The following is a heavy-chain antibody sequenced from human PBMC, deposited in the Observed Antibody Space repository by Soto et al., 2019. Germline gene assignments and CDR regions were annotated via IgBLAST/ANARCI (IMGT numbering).Heavy chain of an antibody. CDR3: AKAFTYYYDSSGYQSPTSDY. CDR2: ISGSGGST. CDR1: WITLCRYA. J-gene: IGHJ4*02. V-gene: IGHV3-23*01. Sequence: SLRPPCAAPWITLCRYALSWVRPAPGEGLEWVSAISGSGGSTYYADSVKGRFTISRDNSKNTLYLQMNSLRAEDTAVYYCAKAFTYYYDSSGYQSPTSDYWGQGTLVTVSS. D-gene: IGHD3-22*01.